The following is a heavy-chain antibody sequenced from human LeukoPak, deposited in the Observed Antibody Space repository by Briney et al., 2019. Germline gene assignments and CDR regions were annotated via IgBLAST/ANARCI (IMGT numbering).Heavy chain of an antibody. V-gene: IGHV3-48*03. CDR3: AKAGSPYYYGSGSYDFDY. D-gene: IGHD3-10*01. CDR2: ISSSGSTI. Sequence: GGSLRLSCAASGFTFSSYEMNWVRQAPGKGLEWVSYISSSGSTIYYADSVKGRFTISRDNAKNSLYLQMNSLRAEDTALYYCAKAGSPYYYGSGSYDFDYWGQGTLVTVSS. CDR1: GFTFSSYE. J-gene: IGHJ4*02.